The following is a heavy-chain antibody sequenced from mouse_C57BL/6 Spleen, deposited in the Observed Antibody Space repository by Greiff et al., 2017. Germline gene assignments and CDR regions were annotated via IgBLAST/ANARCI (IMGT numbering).Heavy chain of an antibody. V-gene: IGHV5-9*01. CDR2: ISGGGGNT. CDR1: GFTFSSYT. Sequence: EVQGVESGGGLVKPGGSLKLSCAASGFTFSSYTMSWVRQTPEKRLEWVATISGGGGNTYYPDSVKGRFTISRDNAKNTLYLQMSSLRSEDTALYYCARPGSNWYFDVWGTGTTVTVSS. D-gene: IGHD5-1*01. J-gene: IGHJ1*03. CDR3: ARPGSNWYFDV.